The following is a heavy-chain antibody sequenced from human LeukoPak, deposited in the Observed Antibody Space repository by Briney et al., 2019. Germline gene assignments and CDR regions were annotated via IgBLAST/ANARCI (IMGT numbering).Heavy chain of an antibody. V-gene: IGHV1-2*02. J-gene: IGHJ4*02. CDR2: INPNSGGT. D-gene: IGHD3-22*01. CDR3: ARAYYYDSSGPGGSY. Sequence: ASVKVSCKASRYTFTGYYIHWVRQAPGQGLEWMEWINPNSGGTNYAQKFQGRVTMTRDTSISTAYMELSRLRSDDTAVYYCARAYYYDSSGPGGSYWGQGTLVTVSS. CDR1: RYTFTGYY.